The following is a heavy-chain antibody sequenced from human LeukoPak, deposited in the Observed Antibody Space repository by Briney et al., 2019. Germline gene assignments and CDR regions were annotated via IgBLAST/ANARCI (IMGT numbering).Heavy chain of an antibody. CDR1: GGSFSGYY. V-gene: IGHV4-34*01. Sequence: SETLSLTCAVYGGSFSGYYWNWIRQPPGKGLEWIGEINHSGSTNYIPSLKSRVTISVDKSKNQFSLKLSSVTAADTAVYYCAREAAAGYYYYYYYYMDVWGKGTTVTISS. CDR2: INHSGST. J-gene: IGHJ6*03. D-gene: IGHD6-13*01. CDR3: AREAAAGYYYYYYYYMDV.